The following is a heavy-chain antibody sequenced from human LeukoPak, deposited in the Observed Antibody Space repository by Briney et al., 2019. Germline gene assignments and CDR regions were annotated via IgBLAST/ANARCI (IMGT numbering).Heavy chain of an antibody. D-gene: IGHD3-16*02. Sequence: GSLRLSCAASGFTFSSSAMSWVRQPPGKGLEWIGEIYHSGSTNYNPSLKSRVTISVDKSKNQFSLRLNSVTAADTAMYYCARSHDHLWGNYPDYWGQGTLVTVSS. CDR2: IYHSGST. CDR1: GFTFSSSA. CDR3: ARSHDHLWGNYPDY. J-gene: IGHJ4*02. V-gene: IGHV4-4*02.